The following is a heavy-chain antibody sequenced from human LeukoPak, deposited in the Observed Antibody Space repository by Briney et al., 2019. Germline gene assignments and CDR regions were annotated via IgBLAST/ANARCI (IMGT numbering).Heavy chain of an antibody. Sequence: GGSLRLSCAASGFTFDDYAMHWVRQAPGKGLEWVSLISWDGGSAYYTDSLKGRFTISRDNSKNSLYLQMNSLRTEDTALYYCAKAEPAYYYDSSGDYFDSWGQGTLVTVSS. J-gene: IGHJ4*02. V-gene: IGHV3-43D*03. CDR3: AKAEPAYYYDSSGDYFDS. CDR1: GFTFDDYA. D-gene: IGHD3-22*01. CDR2: ISWDGGSA.